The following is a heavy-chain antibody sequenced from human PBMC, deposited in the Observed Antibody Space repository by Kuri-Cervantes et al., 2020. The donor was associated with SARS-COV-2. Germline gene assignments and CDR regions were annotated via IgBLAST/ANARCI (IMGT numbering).Heavy chain of an antibody. CDR3: AKDMYYDSSGFYDAFDI. J-gene: IGHJ3*02. CDR2: IRYDGSNK. CDR1: GFTFSSYG. D-gene: IGHD3-22*01. Sequence: GESLKISCAASGFTFSSYGMHWVRQAPGKGLEWVAFIRYDGSNKYYADSVKGRFTISRDNSKNTLYLQMNSLRAEDTAVYYCAKDMYYDSSGFYDAFDIWGQGTMVTVSS. V-gene: IGHV3-30*02.